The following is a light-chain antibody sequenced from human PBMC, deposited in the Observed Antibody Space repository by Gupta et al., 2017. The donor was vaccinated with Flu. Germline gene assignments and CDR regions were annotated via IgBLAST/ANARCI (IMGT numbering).Light chain of an antibody. CDR3: MQCTHWPT. V-gene: IGKV2-30*01. CDR1: QSLVDRNGNTY. CDR2: RVS. J-gene: IGKJ1*01. Sequence: DVVMTQSPLSLPVTLGQPASISCRASQSLVDRNGNTYLTWFQQRPGQSPRRLIYRVSNRDSGVPDRFSGSGSGTDFTLKISRVEAEDVGVYYCMQCTHWPTFGQGTKVEIK.